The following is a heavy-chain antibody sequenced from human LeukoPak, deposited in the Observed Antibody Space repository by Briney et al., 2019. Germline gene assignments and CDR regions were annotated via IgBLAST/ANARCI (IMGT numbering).Heavy chain of an antibody. D-gene: IGHD3-16*01. Sequence: SETLSLTCTVSGVSITTSGHYWGWIRQPPGKGLEWIGSIDYRERTTYNPSLKSRVTISADTSRNQFSLKLSSVTATDTAVYYCANYVSRTMRDYWGQGTLVTVSS. CDR3: ANYVSRTMRDY. V-gene: IGHV4-39*01. CDR1: GVSITTSGHY. J-gene: IGHJ4*02. CDR2: IDYRERT.